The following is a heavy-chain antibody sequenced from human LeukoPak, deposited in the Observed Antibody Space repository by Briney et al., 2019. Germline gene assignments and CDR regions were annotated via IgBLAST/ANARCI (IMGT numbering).Heavy chain of an antibody. Sequence: SETLSLTCTVSGGSISSYYWSWIRQPPGKGLEWIGYIYYSGSTNYNPSLKSRVTISVDTSKNQFSLKLSSVTAADTAVYYCAGSMVRGVKYYFDYWGQGTLVTVSS. J-gene: IGHJ4*02. D-gene: IGHD3-10*01. V-gene: IGHV4-59*08. CDR1: GGSISSYY. CDR2: IYYSGST. CDR3: AGSMVRGVKYYFDY.